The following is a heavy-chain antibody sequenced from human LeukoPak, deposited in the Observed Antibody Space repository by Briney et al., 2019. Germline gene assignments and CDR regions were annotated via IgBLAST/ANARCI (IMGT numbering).Heavy chain of an antibody. D-gene: IGHD5-18*01. V-gene: IGHV3-23*01. J-gene: IGHJ4*02. CDR1: GFTFTSYA. CDR3: TKDRLGYYYFDY. Sequence: GGSLRLSCAASGFTFTSYAMSWVRQAPGKGLEWVSAISGSGGSTYYADSVKGRFTISRDNSKNTLYLQMNRLRAEDTAVYYCTKDRLGYYYFDYWGQGTLVTVSS. CDR2: ISGSGGST.